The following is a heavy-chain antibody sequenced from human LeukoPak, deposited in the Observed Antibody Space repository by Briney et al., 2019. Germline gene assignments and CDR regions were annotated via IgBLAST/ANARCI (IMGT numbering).Heavy chain of an antibody. CDR3: ARDRYFSGA. J-gene: IGHJ5*02. V-gene: IGHV3-53*01. D-gene: IGHD2-15*01. CDR1: GFIVSDNY. CDR2: IYRGGGT. Sequence: SGGSLRLSCAASGFIVSDNYMSWVRQAPGKGLEWVSVIYRGGGTFYSDSVKGRFTISRDYSQNTLYLQMNSLRPEDTAVYYCARDRYFSGAWGQGTLVTVSS.